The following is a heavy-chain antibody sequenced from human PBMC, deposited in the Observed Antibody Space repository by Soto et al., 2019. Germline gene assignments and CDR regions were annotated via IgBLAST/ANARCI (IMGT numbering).Heavy chain of an antibody. D-gene: IGHD4-17*01. V-gene: IGHV4-34*01. Sequence: SETLSLTCAVYGGSFSGYYWSWIRQPPGKGLEWIGEINHSGSTNYNPSLKSRVTISVDTSKNQFSLKLSSVTAADTAVYYCARGEDDYGDYGLYYYYYMDVWGKGTTVTVSS. CDR3: ARGEDDYGDYGLYYYYYMDV. CDR1: GGSFSGYY. J-gene: IGHJ6*03. CDR2: INHSGST.